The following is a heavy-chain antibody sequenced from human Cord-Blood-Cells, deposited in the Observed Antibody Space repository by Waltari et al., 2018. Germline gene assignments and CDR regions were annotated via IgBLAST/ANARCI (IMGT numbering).Heavy chain of an antibody. CDR2: ISYDGSNK. CDR1: GFTFSSYG. Sequence: QVQLVESGGGVVQPGRYLRLSCAASGFTFSSYGMHWVRQAPGKGLEWVAVISYDGSNKYYADSVKGRFTISRDNSKNTLYLQMNSLRAEDTAVYYCAKGLYSSSWYNTIDPWGQGTLVTVSS. J-gene: IGHJ5*02. CDR3: AKGLYSSSWYNTIDP. D-gene: IGHD6-13*01. V-gene: IGHV3-30*18.